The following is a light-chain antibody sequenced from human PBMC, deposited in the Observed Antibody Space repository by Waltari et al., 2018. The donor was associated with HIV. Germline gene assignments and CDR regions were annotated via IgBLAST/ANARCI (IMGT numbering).Light chain of an antibody. J-gene: IGLJ3*02. V-gene: IGLV2-14*03. CDR2: DVS. CDR3: SSYTSSSIPWV. Sequence: QSALTQPASVSGSPGQSITIPCTGTSSDVGGYNYVSWYQQHPGKAPKLMIYDVSNRPSGVSNRFSGSKSGNTASLTISGLQAEDEADYYCSSYTSSSIPWVFGGGTKLTVL. CDR1: SSDVGGYNY.